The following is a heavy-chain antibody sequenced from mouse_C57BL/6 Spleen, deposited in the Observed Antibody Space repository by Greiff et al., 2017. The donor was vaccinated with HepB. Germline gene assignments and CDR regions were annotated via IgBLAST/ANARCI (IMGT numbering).Heavy chain of an antibody. V-gene: IGHV1-81*01. CDR3: ARREDYYGAAMDY. Sequence: QVQLQQSGAELARPGASVKLSCKASGYTFTSYGISWVKQRTGQGLEWIGEIYPRSGNTYYNEKFKGKATLTADKSSSTAYMELRSLTSEDSAVYFCARREDYYGAAMDYWGQGTSVTVSS. D-gene: IGHD1-1*01. J-gene: IGHJ4*01. CDR2: IYPRSGNT. CDR1: GYTFTSYG.